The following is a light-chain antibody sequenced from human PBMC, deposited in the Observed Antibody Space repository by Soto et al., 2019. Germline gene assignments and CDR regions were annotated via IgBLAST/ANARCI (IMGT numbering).Light chain of an antibody. CDR1: SSNIGGNS. CDR3: GSRDSSLSAYV. Sequence: QAVVTQPPSVSAAPGQRVTISCSGSSSNIGGNSVSWYQQLPGTAPKLLIYDDDKRPSGIPDRFSGSKSVTSATLGTTGFQSGDDADYYYGSRDSSLSAYVFGTGTKLTVL. J-gene: IGLJ1*01. V-gene: IGLV1-51*01. CDR2: DDD.